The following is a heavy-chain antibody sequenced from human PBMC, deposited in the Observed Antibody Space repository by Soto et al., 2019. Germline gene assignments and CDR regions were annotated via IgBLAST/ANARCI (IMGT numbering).Heavy chain of an antibody. D-gene: IGHD1-1*01. CDR2: ISAYNGNT. CDR1: GYTFTSYG. J-gene: IGHJ4*02. CDR3: ARAPPLQPVHVDY. Sequence: QVQLVQSGAEVKKPGASVKVSCKASGYTFTSYGISWVRQAPGQGLEWMGWISAYNGNTKYAQKLQGRVTMTTDTSTSPAYMELRSLRSEDTAVYYGARAPPLQPVHVDYWGQGNLVPVSS. V-gene: IGHV1-18*01.